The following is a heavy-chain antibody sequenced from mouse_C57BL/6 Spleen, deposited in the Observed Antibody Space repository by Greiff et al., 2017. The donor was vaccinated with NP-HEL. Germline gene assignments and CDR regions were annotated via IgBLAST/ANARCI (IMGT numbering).Heavy chain of an antibody. J-gene: IGHJ2*01. Sequence: EVQLVESGPGLVKPSQSLSLTCSVTGYSITSGYYWNWIRQFPGNKLEWMGYISYDGSNNYNPSLKNRISITRDTSKNQFFLKLNSVTTEDTATYYCARYYGSDFDYWGQGTTLTVSS. CDR1: GYSITSGYY. CDR3: ARYYGSDFDY. CDR2: ISYDGSN. V-gene: IGHV3-6*01. D-gene: IGHD1-1*01.